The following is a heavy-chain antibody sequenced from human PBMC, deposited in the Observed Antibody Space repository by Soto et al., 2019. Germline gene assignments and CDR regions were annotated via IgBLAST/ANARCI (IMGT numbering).Heavy chain of an antibody. CDR2: ISRSGTT. V-gene: IGHV4-39*07. D-gene: IGHD2-2*01. CDR1: GGSINNNYYY. CDR3: ARVLWGPAGHLNWFDP. Sequence: SENLSLTCTVSGGSINNNYYYWGWVRQPPGKGLEWIASISRSGTTYYNPSLKSRVTISVDTSKNQFSLKLSSVTAADTAVYYCARVLWGPAGHLNWFDPWGQGTLVTGSS. J-gene: IGHJ5*02.